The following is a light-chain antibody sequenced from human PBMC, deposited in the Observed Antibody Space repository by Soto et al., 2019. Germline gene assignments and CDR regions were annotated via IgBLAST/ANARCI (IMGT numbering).Light chain of an antibody. CDR2: AAS. CDR3: QQSYIAPPVT. V-gene: IGKV1-39*01. J-gene: IGKJ1*01. Sequence: DIQMTQSPSSLSASLGDRVTITCRASQSLGRYLNWYPQKVGKVPNLLIFAASNLESGVPSRFSGSGSGTYFTLTISNLQPEDFATYYCQQSYIAPPVTFGQGTRVEIK. CDR1: QSLGRY.